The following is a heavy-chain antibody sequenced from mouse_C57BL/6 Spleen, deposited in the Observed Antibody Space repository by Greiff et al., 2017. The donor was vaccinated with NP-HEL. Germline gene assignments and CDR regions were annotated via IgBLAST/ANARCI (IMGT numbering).Heavy chain of an antibody. CDR2: INPNSGTT. D-gene: IGHD3-2*02. CDR1: GYSFTDYN. V-gene: IGHV1-39*01. CDR3: ATTAQATVRFAY. Sequence: VQLQQSGPELVKPGASVKISCKASGYSFTDYNMNWVKQSTGKSLEWIGVINPNSGTTSYNQKFKGKATLTVDQSSSTAYMQLNSLTSEDSAVYYGATTAQATVRFAYWGQGTLVTVSA. J-gene: IGHJ3*01.